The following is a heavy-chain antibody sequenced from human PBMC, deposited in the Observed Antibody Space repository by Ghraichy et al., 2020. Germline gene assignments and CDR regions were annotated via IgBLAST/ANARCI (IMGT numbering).Heavy chain of an antibody. D-gene: IGHD3-22*01. CDR2: INHSGST. CDR1: GGSFSGYY. CDR3: ARDAKRKGYYYDSSGYYRPSYYYYGMDV. Sequence: SETLSLTCAVYGGSFSGYYWSWIRQPPGKGLEWIGEINHSGSTNYNPSLKSRVTISVDTSKNQFSLKLSSVTAADTAVYYCARDAKRKGYYYDSSGYYRPSYYYYGMDVWGQGTTVTVSS. J-gene: IGHJ6*02. V-gene: IGHV4-34*01.